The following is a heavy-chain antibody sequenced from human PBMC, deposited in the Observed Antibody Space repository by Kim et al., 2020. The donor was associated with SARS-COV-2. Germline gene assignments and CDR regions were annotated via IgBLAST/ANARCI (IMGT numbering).Heavy chain of an antibody. V-gene: IGHV3-30*04. J-gene: IGHJ4*02. CDR3: ARGGGSGSWGLDYFDY. CDR1: GFTFSSYA. Sequence: GGSLRLSCAASGFTFSSYAMHWVRQAPGKGLEWVAVISYDGSNKYYADSVKGRFTISRDNSKNTLYLQMNSLTAEDTAVYYCARGGGSGSWGLDYFDYWGQGTLVTVSS. D-gene: IGHD3-10*01. CDR2: ISYDGSNK.